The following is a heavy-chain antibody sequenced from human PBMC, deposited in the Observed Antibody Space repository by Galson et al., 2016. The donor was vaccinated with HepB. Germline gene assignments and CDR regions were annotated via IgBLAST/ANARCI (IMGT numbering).Heavy chain of an antibody. V-gene: IGHV1-69*06. CDR2: IIPIFGTA. Sequence: SVKVSCKASGGTFSSYAISWVRQAPRQGLEWMGGIIPIFGTANYAQKFQGRVTITADKSTSTPYMELNSPRSEDTAVYYCASPYNDFWSGYYPRYYYYGMDVWGQGTTVTVSS. D-gene: IGHD3-3*01. CDR1: GGTFSSYA. J-gene: IGHJ6*02. CDR3: ASPYNDFWSGYYPRYYYYGMDV.